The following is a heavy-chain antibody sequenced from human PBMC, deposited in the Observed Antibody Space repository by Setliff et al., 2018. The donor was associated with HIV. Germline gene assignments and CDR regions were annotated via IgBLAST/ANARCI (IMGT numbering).Heavy chain of an antibody. D-gene: IGHD3-10*01. CDR2: VVPRDGIS. J-gene: IGHJ4*02. CDR1: GGTFSGYV. V-gene: IGHV1-69*10. Sequence: GASVKVSCKASGGTFSGYVINWVRQAPGQGLEWVGAVVPRDGISKYAQKFQGRVTITADKSTSTVHMELSSLRSEDTAVYFCARDRGGFFECFDYWGREPWSPSPQ. CDR3: ARDRGGFFECFDY.